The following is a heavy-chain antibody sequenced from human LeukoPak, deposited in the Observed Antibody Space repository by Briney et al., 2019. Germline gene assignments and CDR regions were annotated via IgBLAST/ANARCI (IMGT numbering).Heavy chain of an antibody. CDR1: GFTFSSYG. D-gene: IGHD5-18*01. CDR3: AKDRPPNVGYNNGLNYYYGMDV. CDR2: ISYDGSNK. V-gene: IGHV3-30*18. Sequence: GGSLRLSCAASGFTFSSYGMYWVRQAPGKGLEWVAVISYDGSNKYYADSVKGRFTISRDNSKNTLSLQMNSLRAEDTAVYYCAKDRPPNVGYNNGLNYYYGMDVWGQGTTVTVSS. J-gene: IGHJ6*02.